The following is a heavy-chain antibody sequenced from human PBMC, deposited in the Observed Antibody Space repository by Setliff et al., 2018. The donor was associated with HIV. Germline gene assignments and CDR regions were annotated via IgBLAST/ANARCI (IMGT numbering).Heavy chain of an antibody. D-gene: IGHD2-21*01. CDR2: INPSGGST. CDR3: ARDSLLFRGDYDY. J-gene: IGHJ4*02. CDR1: GFTFSSYG. Sequence: ASVKVSCAASGFTFSSYGMHWVRQAPGQGLEWMGIINPSGGSTSYAQKFQGRVTMTRDTSTSTVYMELSSLRSEDTAVYYCARDSLLFRGDYDYWGQGTLVTVSS. V-gene: IGHV1-46*01.